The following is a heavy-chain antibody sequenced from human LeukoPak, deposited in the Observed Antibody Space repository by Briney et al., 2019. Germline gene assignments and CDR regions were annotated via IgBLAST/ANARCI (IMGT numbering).Heavy chain of an antibody. D-gene: IGHD3-10*01. V-gene: IGHV4-59*12. J-gene: IGHJ5*02. CDR2: IYYSGST. CDR1: GGSISSYY. Sequence: ASETLSLTCTVSGGSISSYYWSWIRQPPGKGLEWIGYIYYSGSTNYNPSLKSRVTISVDTSKNQFSLKLSSVTAADTAVYYCARDSGTTGEVKFDPWGQGTLVTVSS. CDR3: ARDSGTTGEVKFDP.